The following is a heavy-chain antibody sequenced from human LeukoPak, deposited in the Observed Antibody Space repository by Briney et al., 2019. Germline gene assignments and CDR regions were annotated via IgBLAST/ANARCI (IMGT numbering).Heavy chain of an antibody. CDR3: ARGTYSSSWLHFDY. CDR2: IYNSGGT. V-gene: IGHV4-59*01. J-gene: IGHJ4*02. D-gene: IGHD6-13*01. CDR1: GGSISSYY. Sequence: SETLSLTCTVSGGSISSYYWSWIRQPPGKGLEWIGYIYNSGGTNYNPSLKSRVTISVDSSKNQFSLKLSSVTAADTAVYFCARGTYSSSWLHFDYWGQGTLVTVSS.